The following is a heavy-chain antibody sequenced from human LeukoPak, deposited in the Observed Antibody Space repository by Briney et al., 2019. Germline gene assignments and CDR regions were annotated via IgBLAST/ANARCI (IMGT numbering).Heavy chain of an antibody. D-gene: IGHD6-19*01. CDR3: AREAAVAGFYDY. CDR2: SGST. J-gene: IGHJ4*02. Sequence: SETLSLTCTVSGYSISSGYYWGWIRQPPGKGLEWIGSGSTYYNPSLKSRVTISVDTSKNQFSLKLSSVTAADTAVYYCAREAAVAGFYDYWGQGTLVTVSS. V-gene: IGHV4-38-2*02. CDR1: GYSISSGYY.